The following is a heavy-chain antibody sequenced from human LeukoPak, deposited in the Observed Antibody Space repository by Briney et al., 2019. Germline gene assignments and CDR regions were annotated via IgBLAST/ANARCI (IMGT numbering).Heavy chain of an antibody. V-gene: IGHV4-59*01. CDR1: GGSISSYY. Sequence: NPSETLSLTCTVSGGSISSYYWSWIRQPPGKGLEWIGYIYYSGSTNYNPSLKSRVTLSVDTSKNQFSLKLSSVTAADTAVYYCARGSESSSSWYYYYYYGMDVWGQGTTVTVSS. D-gene: IGHD6-13*01. CDR3: ARGSESSSSWYYYYYYGMDV. CDR2: IYYSGST. J-gene: IGHJ6*02.